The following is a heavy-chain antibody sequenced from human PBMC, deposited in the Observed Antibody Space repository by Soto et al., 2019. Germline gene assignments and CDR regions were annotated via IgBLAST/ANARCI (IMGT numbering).Heavy chain of an antibody. CDR3: AGRDGSCFDY. V-gene: IGHV4-59*08. CDR1: GGSISSYY. J-gene: IGHJ4*02. Sequence: QVQLQESGPGLVKPSETLSLTCTVSGGSISSYYWSWIRQPPGKGLEWIGYIYYSGSTNYNPSLNIRVTISVDPSTNQFSLELSAVTAADTAVYDCAGRDGSCFDYWGQGTLVTVSS. CDR2: IYYSGST.